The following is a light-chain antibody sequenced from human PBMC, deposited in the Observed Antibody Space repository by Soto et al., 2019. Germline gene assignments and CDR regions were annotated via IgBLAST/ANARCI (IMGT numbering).Light chain of an antibody. V-gene: IGKV3-20*01. CDR3: QQYGTSPFT. Sequence: EIVLTQSPGTLSLSPGERATFSCRASQSVSSSYLAWYQQKPGQAPRLLIYGASSRATGIPDRCSGSGSGTDFTLTISSLEPEDFAVYYCQQYGTSPFTFGPGTKVDIK. CDR1: QSVSSSY. J-gene: IGKJ3*01. CDR2: GAS.